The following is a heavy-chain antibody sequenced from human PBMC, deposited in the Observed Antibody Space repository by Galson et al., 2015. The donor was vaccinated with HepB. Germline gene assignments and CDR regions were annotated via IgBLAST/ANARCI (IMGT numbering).Heavy chain of an antibody. CDR3: ARHGAYGDSYYERDWFDP. CDR1: GYTFTSYW. CDR2: IDPSDSYT. Sequence: QSGAEVKKPGESLRISCTGSGYTFTSYWISWVRQMPGKGLDWMGRIDPSDSYTNYSPSFQGHVTISADRSISTVYLQWSSLKASDTAIYYCARHGAYGDSYYERDWFDPWGQGTLVTVAS. D-gene: IGHD2-21*02. V-gene: IGHV5-10-1*01. J-gene: IGHJ5*02.